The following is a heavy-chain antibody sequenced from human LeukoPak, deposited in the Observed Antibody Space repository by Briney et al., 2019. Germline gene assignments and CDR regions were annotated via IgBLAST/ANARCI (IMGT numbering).Heavy chain of an antibody. CDR1: GFTFSDYY. CDR2: ISSSGSTI. V-gene: IGHV3-11*04. D-gene: IGHD3-9*01. J-gene: IGHJ4*02. Sequence: VGSLRLSCAASGFTFSDYYMSWIRQAPGKGLEWVSYISSSGSTIYYADSVKGRFTISRDNAKNSLYLQMNSLRAEDTAVYYCASLLYYDILTGYLDYWGQGTLVTVSS. CDR3: ASLLYYDILTGYLDY.